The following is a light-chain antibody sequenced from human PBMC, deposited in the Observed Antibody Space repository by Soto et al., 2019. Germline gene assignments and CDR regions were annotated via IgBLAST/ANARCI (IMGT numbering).Light chain of an antibody. CDR3: QQGNSVSPT. CDR1: QGVGRY. V-gene: IGKV1-12*01. CDR2: GAS. J-gene: IGKJ4*01. Sequence: DIQMTQSPSILSASVGDRVTITCRASQGVGRYLAWYQQRPGRAPNLLIYGASNLHSGAPSRFSGSGSGTDFTLTISSLQPEDFATYYCQQGNSVSPTFGGGTKIEIK.